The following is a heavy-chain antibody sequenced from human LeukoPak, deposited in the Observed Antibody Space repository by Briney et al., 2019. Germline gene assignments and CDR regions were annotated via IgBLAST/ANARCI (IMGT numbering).Heavy chain of an antibody. CDR2: ISAYNGNT. J-gene: IGHJ1*01. D-gene: IGHD2-15*01. CDR3: ATGCSGGSCYGYFQH. CDR1: GYTFTSYG. Sequence: ASVKVSCKASGYTFTSYGISWVRQAPGQGLEWMGWISAYNGNTNYAQKLQGRVTMTTDTSTSTAYMELRSLRADDTAVYYCATGCSGGSCYGYFQHWGQGTLVTVSS. V-gene: IGHV1-18*04.